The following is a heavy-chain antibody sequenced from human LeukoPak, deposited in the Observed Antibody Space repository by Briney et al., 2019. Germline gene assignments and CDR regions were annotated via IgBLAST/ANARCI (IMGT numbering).Heavy chain of an antibody. CDR2: LNPDGSVG. CDR1: EFTFSTSW. J-gene: IGHJ4*02. D-gene: IGHD2-15*01. Sequence: GGSLILSCTVSEFTFSTSWMNWVRQAPGKGLEWVANLNPDGSVGRYVDSVKGRFTISRDNSKNTLYLQLNSLRADDTAVYYCAKIALSWVAATIDSWGQGTLVTVSS. CDR3: AKIALSWVAATIDS. V-gene: IGHV3-7*05.